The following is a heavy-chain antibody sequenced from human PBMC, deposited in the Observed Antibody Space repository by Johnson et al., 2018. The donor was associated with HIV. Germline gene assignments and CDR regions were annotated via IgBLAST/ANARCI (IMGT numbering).Heavy chain of an antibody. J-gene: IGHJ3*02. Sequence: VQLVESGGGLVQPGGSLRLSCAASGFTFSSYAMSWVRQAPGKGLEWVSVIYSGGSTYYADSVKGRFTISRDNSKNTLYLQMNSLRAEDTAVYYCAREAYCSGYSPGAVDIWGQGTMVTVSS. CDR1: GFTFSSYA. D-gene: IGHD2-15*01. CDR2: IYSGGST. CDR3: AREAYCSGYSPGAVDI. V-gene: IGHV3-66*01.